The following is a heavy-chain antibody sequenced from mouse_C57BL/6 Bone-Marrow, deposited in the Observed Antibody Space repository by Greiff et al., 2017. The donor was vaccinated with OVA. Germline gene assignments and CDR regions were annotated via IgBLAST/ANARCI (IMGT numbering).Heavy chain of an antibody. CDR1: GYAFTNYL. D-gene: IGHD2-4*01. J-gene: IGHJ2*01. Sequence: QVQLQQSGAELVRPGTSVKVSCKASGYAFTNYLIEWVKQRPGQGLEWIGVINPGSGGTNYNEKFKGKATLTADKSSSTAYMQLSSLTSEDSAVYFCARFDDHDEGEGGYWGQGTTLTVSS. CDR3: ARFDDHDEGEGGY. V-gene: IGHV1-54*01. CDR2: INPGSGGT.